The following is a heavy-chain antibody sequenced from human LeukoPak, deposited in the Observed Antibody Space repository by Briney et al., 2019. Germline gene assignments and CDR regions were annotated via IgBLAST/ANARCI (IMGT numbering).Heavy chain of an antibody. J-gene: IGHJ6*03. CDR1: GYNFTIYW. Sequence: GESLKISCKGSGYNFTIYWIGWVRQMPGKGLEWVTFILYDGSNKYYADSVKGRFTISRDNSKNTLYLRMNSLRAEDTAVYYCAKGYGWEASYYYYYMDVWGKGTTVTISS. CDR2: ILYDGSNK. V-gene: IGHV3-30*02. D-gene: IGHD1-26*01. CDR3: AKGYGWEASYYYYYMDV.